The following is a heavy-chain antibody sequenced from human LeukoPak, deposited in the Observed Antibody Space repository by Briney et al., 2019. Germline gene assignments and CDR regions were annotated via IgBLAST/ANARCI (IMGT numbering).Heavy chain of an antibody. J-gene: IGHJ6*02. CDR2: INHSGST. D-gene: IGHD1-26*01. V-gene: IGHV4-34*01. CDR3: ARVRSFIVGATRKYYGMDV. Sequence: PSETLSLTCAVYGGSFSGYYWSWIRQPPGKGLEWIGEINHSGSTNYNPSLKSRVTISVDTSKNQFSLKLSSVTAADTAVYYCARVRSFIVGATRKYYGMDVWGQGTTVTVSS. CDR1: GGSFSGYY.